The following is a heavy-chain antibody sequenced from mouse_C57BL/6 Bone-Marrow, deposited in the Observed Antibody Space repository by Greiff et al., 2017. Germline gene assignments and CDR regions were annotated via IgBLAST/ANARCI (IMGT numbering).Heavy chain of an antibody. Sequence: EVHLVESGGGLVQPGESLKLSCESNEYEFPSHDMSWVRKTPEQRLELVAAINSDGGSTYYPDTMERRYIISRDNTKKTLYLQMSSLRSEDTAWYYCARHDYDARGYFDYWGQGTTLTVSS. CDR3: ARHDYDARGYFDY. V-gene: IGHV5-2*01. J-gene: IGHJ2*01. D-gene: IGHD2-4*01. CDR1: EYEFPSHD. CDR2: INSDGGST.